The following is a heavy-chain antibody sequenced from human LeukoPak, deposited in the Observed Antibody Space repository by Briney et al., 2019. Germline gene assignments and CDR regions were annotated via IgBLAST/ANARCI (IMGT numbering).Heavy chain of an antibody. J-gene: IGHJ4*02. CDR3: AKGSGRYCSGGPCYSDY. D-gene: IGHD2-15*01. CDR2: ISGSGGST. Sequence: GGSLRLSCAASGFTFGTYDMNWVRQAPGKGLEWVSSISGSGGSTYYADSVKGRLTISRDNSKNTLYLQVNSLRAEDTAVYYCAKGSGRYCSGGPCYSDYWGQGTLVTVSS. V-gene: IGHV3-23*01. CDR1: GFTFGTYD.